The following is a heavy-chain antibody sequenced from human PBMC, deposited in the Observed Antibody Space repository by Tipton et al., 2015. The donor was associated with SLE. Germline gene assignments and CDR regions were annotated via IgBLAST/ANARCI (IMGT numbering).Heavy chain of an antibody. J-gene: IGHJ2*01. V-gene: IGHV4-31*03. CDR3: ASRGAAAAPGWYFDL. CDR1: GGSISSGGYY. D-gene: IGHD6-13*01. CDR2: IYYSGST. Sequence: TLSLTCTVSGGSISSGGYYWSWIRQHPGKGLEWIGYIYYSGSTYYNPSLKSRVTISVDTSKNQFSLKLSSVTAADTAVYYCASRGAAAAPGWYFDLWGRGTLVTVSS.